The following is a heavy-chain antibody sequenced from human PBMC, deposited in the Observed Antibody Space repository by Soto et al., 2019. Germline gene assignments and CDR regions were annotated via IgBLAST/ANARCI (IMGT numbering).Heavy chain of an antibody. CDR3: ALHPSRIWLRFNWFDP. D-gene: IGHD5-12*01. J-gene: IGHJ5*02. CDR1: GFSLSTSGVG. CDR2: IYWDDDK. V-gene: IGHV2-5*02. Sequence: SGPTLVNPTQTLTLTCTFSGFSLSTSGVGVGWIRQPPGKALEWLALIYWDDDKRYSPSLKSRLTITKDTSKNQVVLTMTNMDPVDTATYYCALHPSRIWLRFNWFDPWGQGTLVTVSS.